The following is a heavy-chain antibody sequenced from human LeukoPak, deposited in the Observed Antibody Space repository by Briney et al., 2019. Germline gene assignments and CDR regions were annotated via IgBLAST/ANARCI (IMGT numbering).Heavy chain of an antibody. CDR1: GYTFTGYY. Sequence: ASVKVSCKASGYTFTGYYMHWVRQAPGQGLEWKGWTNPNSGGTNYAQKFQGWVTMTRDTSISTAYMELSRLRSDDTAVYYCARDFSGYSLMDVWGQGTTVTVSS. D-gene: IGHD5-12*01. V-gene: IGHV1-2*04. CDR2: TNPNSGGT. J-gene: IGHJ6*02. CDR3: ARDFSGYSLMDV.